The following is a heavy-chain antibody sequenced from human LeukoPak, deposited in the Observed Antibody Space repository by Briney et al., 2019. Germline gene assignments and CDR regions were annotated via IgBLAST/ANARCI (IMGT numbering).Heavy chain of an antibody. Sequence: ASVKVSCKASGYTFTGYYMHWVRQAPGQGLEWMGWINPNSGGTNYAQKFQGRVTMTRDTSISTAYMELSRLRSDDTAVYYCARVSPRDGYKAPARFDYWGQGTLVTVSS. J-gene: IGHJ4*02. CDR2: INPNSGGT. CDR3: ARVSPRDGYKAPARFDY. CDR1: GYTFTGYY. D-gene: IGHD5-24*01. V-gene: IGHV1-2*02.